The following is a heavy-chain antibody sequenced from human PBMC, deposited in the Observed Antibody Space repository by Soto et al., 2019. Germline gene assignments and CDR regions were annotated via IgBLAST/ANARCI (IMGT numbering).Heavy chain of an antibody. D-gene: IGHD1-26*01. CDR3: GRGWRIVGGKDFDY. CDR1: GYTFTSYG. V-gene: IGHV1-18*01. CDR2: ISAYNGNT. Sequence: QVQVVQSGAEVKKPGASGKVSCKASGYTFTSYGISWVRQAPGQGLEWMGWISAYNGNTNYAQKLQGRVTMTTYTSTRIADMELRSVSYDDTGEYYCGRGWRIVGGKDFDYWGQGTVDT. J-gene: IGHJ4*02.